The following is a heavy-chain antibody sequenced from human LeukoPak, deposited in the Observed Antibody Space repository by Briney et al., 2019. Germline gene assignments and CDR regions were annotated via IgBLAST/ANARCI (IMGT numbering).Heavy chain of an antibody. V-gene: IGHV4-34*01. J-gene: IGHJ4*02. Sequence: SETLSLTCNVSSGSLRENYWSWIRQSPGKGLEWIAEINHSGSTNYNPSLKSRVTISADTSKNQFSLRLSSVTAADTAVYYCARGVIAAGGNDFDYWGQGTLVTVSS. CDR2: INHSGST. CDR3: ARGVIAAGGNDFDY. D-gene: IGHD6-13*01. CDR1: SGSLRENY.